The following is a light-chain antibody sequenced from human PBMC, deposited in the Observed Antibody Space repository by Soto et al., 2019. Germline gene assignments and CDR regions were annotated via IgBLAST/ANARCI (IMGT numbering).Light chain of an antibody. CDR3: QLYGTSRT. V-gene: IGKV3-20*01. Sequence: ETVLTQSPGTLSLSLVERATLSCRASQSLGSDYLAWYQQKPGQAPRLLIYAVSSRATDIPDRFSGSGSGTDFTLTISRLEQEDFSMYYCQLYGTSRTFGQGTKVEI. J-gene: IGKJ1*01. CDR2: AVS. CDR1: QSLGSDY.